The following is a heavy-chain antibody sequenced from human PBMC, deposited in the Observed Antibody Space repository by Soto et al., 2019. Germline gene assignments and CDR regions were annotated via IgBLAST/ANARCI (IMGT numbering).Heavy chain of an antibody. D-gene: IGHD6-13*01. J-gene: IGHJ5*02. CDR1: GGSISSYY. CDR3: ARERGHSSSWRFDP. V-gene: IGHV4-59*12. Sequence: SETLSLTCTVSGGSISSYYWSWIRQPPGKGLEWIGYIYYSGSTNYNPSLKSRVTISVDTSKNQFSLKLSSVTAADTAVYYCARERGHSSSWRFDPWGQGTLVTVSS. CDR2: IYYSGST.